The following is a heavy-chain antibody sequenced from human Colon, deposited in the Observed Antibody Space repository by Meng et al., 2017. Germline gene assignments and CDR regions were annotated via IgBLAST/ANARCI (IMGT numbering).Heavy chain of an antibody. Sequence: GESLKISCKVSGYSFSSYWIGWVRQMPGKGLEWMGVIYPDDSDSRYNPSFQGQVTISVDQSTSTVYLQWRSLKASDSAIYYCARQEPYDILTGYYDKWGQGTLVTVSS. V-gene: IGHV5-51*01. CDR2: IYPDDSDS. CDR3: ARQEPYDILTGYYDK. D-gene: IGHD3-9*01. CDR1: GYSFSSYW. J-gene: IGHJ4*02.